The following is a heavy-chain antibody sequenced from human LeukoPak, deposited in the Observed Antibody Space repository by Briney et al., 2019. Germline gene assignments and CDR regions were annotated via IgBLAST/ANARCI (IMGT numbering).Heavy chain of an antibody. CDR3: AREASGYDFNY. J-gene: IGHJ4*02. V-gene: IGHV3-30*03. D-gene: IGHD5-12*01. Sequence: GRSLRLSCAASGFTFSSYGMHWVRQAPGKGLEWVTVIANDGSIKYYADFVKGRFTISRDNSKNTLYLQMNRLPTEVTAAYYCAREASGYDFNYWGQGTLVTVPA. CDR2: IANDGSIK. CDR1: GFTFSSYG.